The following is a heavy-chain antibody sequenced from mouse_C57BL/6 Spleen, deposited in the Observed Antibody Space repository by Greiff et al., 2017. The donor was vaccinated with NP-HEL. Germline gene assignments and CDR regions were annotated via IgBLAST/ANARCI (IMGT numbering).Heavy chain of an antibody. CDR1: GFTFSSYG. V-gene: IGHV5-6*01. Sequence: EVQLVESGGDLVKPGGSLKLSCAASGFTFSSYGMSWVRQTPDKRLEWVATISSGGSYTYYPDSVKGRFTISRDNAKNTLYLQMSILKSEDTAMYYCARHEYYDYWGQRTLVTVSA. CDR2: ISSGGSYT. D-gene: IGHD2-4*01. J-gene: IGHJ3*01. CDR3: ARHEYYDY.